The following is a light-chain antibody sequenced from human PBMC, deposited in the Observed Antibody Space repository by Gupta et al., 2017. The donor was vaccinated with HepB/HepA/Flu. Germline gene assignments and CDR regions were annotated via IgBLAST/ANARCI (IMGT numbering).Light chain of an antibody. Sequence: DIQMTQSPSFLSASIGDRVIITCQASQDIDNYLNWYQQKPGKAPNLLINDAVHLETGVPTRFSGRGSGTDFTTAIISLQPEDMAEYYCKQYGHRRSSFGQGTKLEI. V-gene: IGKV1-33*01. CDR3: KQYGHRRSS. J-gene: IGKJ2*03. CDR1: QDIDNY. CDR2: DAV.